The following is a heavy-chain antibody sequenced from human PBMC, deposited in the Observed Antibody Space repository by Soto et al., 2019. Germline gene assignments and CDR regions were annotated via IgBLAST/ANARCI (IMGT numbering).Heavy chain of an antibody. CDR3: AKKLGIDPFGSYGLDV. CDR2: IIPISSTT. J-gene: IGHJ6*02. Sequence: QVELVQSGAEVKKPGSSVKVSCKASGGNFITFAISWVRQAPGQGLEWMGEIIPISSTTKSAHKFQDRVTISADGSSSTVQMQLRSLKSDYTAIYFCAKKLGIDPFGSYGLDVWGQGTTVTVSS. D-gene: IGHD7-27*01. V-gene: IGHV1-69*01. CDR1: GGNFITFA.